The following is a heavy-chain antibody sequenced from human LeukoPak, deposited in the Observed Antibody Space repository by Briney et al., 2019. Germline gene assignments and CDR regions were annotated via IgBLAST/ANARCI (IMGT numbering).Heavy chain of an antibody. J-gene: IGHJ4*02. Sequence: PSETLSLTCTVSGYSISSGYYWGWIRQPPGKGLEWIGSIYHSGSTSYNPSLKSRVTISVDTSKNQFSLKLSSVTAADTAAYYCARESTGIVGATDYWGQGTLVTVSS. CDR2: IYHSGST. CDR1: GYSISSGYY. CDR3: ARESTGIVGATDY. V-gene: IGHV4-38-2*02. D-gene: IGHD1-26*01.